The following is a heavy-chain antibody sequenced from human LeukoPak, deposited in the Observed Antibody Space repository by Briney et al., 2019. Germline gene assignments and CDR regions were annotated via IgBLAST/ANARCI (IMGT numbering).Heavy chain of an antibody. J-gene: IGHJ5*02. CDR3: ARETYYYDSSAGAWFDP. V-gene: IGHV4-59*01. Sequence: SETLSLTCTVSGGSISSYYWSWIRQPPGKGLEWIGYIYYSGSTNYNPSLKSRVTISVDTSKNQFSLKLSPVTAADTAVYYCARETYYYDSSAGAWFDPWGQGTLVTVSS. D-gene: IGHD3-22*01. CDR1: GGSISSYY. CDR2: IYYSGST.